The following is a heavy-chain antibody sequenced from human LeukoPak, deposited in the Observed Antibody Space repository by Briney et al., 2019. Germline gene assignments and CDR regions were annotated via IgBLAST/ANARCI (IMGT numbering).Heavy chain of an antibody. D-gene: IGHD3-16*01. CDR1: GYIFTELS. V-gene: IGHV1-24*01. Sequence: ASVKVSCKVSGYIFTELSMHWVRQSPGKGLEWMGGSDPENGKTVYAQNFQGRVTMTEDTSTDTAYMELTSPTSDDTAIYNCAIDTVYYDPPSYWGQGTLVTVSS. J-gene: IGHJ4*02. CDR2: SDPENGKT. CDR3: AIDTVYYDPPSY.